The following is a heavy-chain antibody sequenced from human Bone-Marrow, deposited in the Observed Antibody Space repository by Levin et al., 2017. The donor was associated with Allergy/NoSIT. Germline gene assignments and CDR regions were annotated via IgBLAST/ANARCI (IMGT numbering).Heavy chain of an antibody. Sequence: GGSLRLSCAASGFTFSDAWMSWVRQAPGKGLEWVGRIKSKTDGGTTDYAAPVKGRFTISRDDSKNTLYLQMNSLKTEDTGVYYCSTGDPSLYSGSYGFSYWGQGTLVTVSS. D-gene: IGHD1-26*01. CDR3: STGDPSLYSGSYGFSY. J-gene: IGHJ4*02. CDR2: IKSKTDGGTT. V-gene: IGHV3-15*01. CDR1: GFTFSDAW.